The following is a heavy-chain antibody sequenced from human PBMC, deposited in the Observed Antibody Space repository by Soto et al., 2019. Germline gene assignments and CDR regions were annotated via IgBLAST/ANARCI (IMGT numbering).Heavy chain of an antibody. Sequence: GESLKISCKGSGYIFSNYWIGWVRQMPGKGLEWMGIIHGGDSPTRYSPSFEGQVTISTDKPISTAYLQWSSLKASDTAMYYCARRGTYSSGWDYWGQGTLVTVSS. CDR2: IHGGDSPT. J-gene: IGHJ4*02. D-gene: IGHD6-19*01. CDR3: ARRGTYSSGWDY. V-gene: IGHV5-51*01. CDR1: GYIFSNYW.